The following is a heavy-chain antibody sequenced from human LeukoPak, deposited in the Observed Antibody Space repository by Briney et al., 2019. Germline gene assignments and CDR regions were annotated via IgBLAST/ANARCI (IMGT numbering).Heavy chain of an antibody. D-gene: IGHD5-12*01. Sequence: GSSVKVSCKASGGTFSSYAISWVRQAPGQGLEWMGGIIPIFGTANYAQKFQGRVTITADESTSTAYMELSSLRSEDTAVYYCASVSGGYDYYYYMDVWGKGTTVTVSS. J-gene: IGHJ6*03. CDR2: IIPIFGTA. CDR1: GGTFSSYA. V-gene: IGHV1-69*01. CDR3: ASVSGGYDYYYYMDV.